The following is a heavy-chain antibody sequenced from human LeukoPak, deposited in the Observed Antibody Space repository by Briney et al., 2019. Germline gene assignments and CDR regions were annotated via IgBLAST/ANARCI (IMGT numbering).Heavy chain of an antibody. D-gene: IGHD5-18*01. CDR3: AKVLGYSYGSIDY. CDR2: IRYDGINE. V-gene: IGHV3-30*02. J-gene: IGHJ4*02. Sequence: GGSLRLSCAASGVKFTSYGMHWVRQAPGKGLEWVAFIRYDGINEYYADSVKGRFTISRDNSKNTLYLQMNSLRAEDTAVYYCAKVLGYSYGSIDYWGQGTLVTVSS. CDR1: GVKFTSYG.